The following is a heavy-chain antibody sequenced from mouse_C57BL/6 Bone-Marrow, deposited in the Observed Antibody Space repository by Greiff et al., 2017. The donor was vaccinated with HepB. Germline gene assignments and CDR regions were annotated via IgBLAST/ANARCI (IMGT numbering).Heavy chain of an antibody. CDR3: ARGVYAY. J-gene: IGHJ2*01. CDR2: IYPGDGDT. Sequence: QVQLQQSGPELVKPGASVKISCKASGYAFSSSWMNWVKQRPGKGLEWIGRIYPGDGDTNYNGKFKGKATLTADKSSSTAYMELRSLTSEDSAVYFCARGVYAYWGQGTTLTVSS. V-gene: IGHV1-82*01. CDR1: GYAFSSSW. D-gene: IGHD2-3*01.